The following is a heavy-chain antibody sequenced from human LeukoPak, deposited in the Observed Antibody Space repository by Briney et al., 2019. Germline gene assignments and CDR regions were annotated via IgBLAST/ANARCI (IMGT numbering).Heavy chain of an antibody. CDR1: GYTFTGYY. CDR3: ARRHGGYDSSLDH. Sequence: ASVKVSCKASGYTFTGYYMHWVRQAPGQGLEWMGWINPNSGGTNYAQKFQGRVTMTRDTSISTAYMELSRLRSDDTAVYYCARRHGGYDSSLDHWGQGTLVTVSS. J-gene: IGHJ5*02. D-gene: IGHD5-12*01. V-gene: IGHV1-2*02. CDR2: INPNSGGT.